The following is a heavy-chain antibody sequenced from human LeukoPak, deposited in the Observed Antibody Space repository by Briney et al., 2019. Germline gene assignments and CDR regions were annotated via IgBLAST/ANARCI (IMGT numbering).Heavy chain of an antibody. V-gene: IGHV1-69*04. CDR1: GGTFSSYA. J-gene: IGHJ4*02. CDR3: ASPAKAVAASYFDY. CDR2: IIPILGIA. D-gene: IGHD6-19*01. Sequence: GASVKVSCKASGGTFSSYAISWVRQAPGQGLEWMGRIIPILGIANYAQKLQGRVTITADKSTSTAYMELSSLRSEDTAVYYCASPAKAVAASYFDYWGQGTLVTVSS.